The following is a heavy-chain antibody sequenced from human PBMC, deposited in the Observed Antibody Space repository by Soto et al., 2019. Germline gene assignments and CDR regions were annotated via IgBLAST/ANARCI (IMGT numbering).Heavy chain of an antibody. D-gene: IGHD2-2*03. CDR2: IYPGDSET. CDR1: GYTFTVYW. CDR3: ARHQFGYLDQDFYSYGRDV. V-gene: IGHV5-51*01. J-gene: IGHJ6*02. Sequence: GESLKISCRGSGYTFTVYWIVWVRQMPGKGLEWMGVIYPGDSETRYSPSFQGQVTVSADKSITTAYLQWSSLQASDTAVYYCARHQFGYLDQDFYSYGRDVWGQVTTVTVSS.